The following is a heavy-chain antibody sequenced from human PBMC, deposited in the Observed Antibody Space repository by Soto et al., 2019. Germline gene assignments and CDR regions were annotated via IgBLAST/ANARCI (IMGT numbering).Heavy chain of an antibody. D-gene: IGHD3-3*01. CDR2: MNPNSGNT. J-gene: IGHJ4*02. CDR1: GYTFTSYD. V-gene: IGHV1-8*01. Sequence: ASVKVSCKASGYTFTSYDINWVRQATGQGLELMGWMNPNSGNTGYAQKFQGRVTMTRNTSISTAYMELSSLRSEDTAVYYCARGRFNDFWSGYLGYWGQGTLVTVSS. CDR3: ARGRFNDFWSGYLGY.